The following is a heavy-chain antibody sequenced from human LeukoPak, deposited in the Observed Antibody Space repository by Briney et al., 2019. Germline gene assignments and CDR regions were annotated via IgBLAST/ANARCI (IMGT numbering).Heavy chain of an antibody. CDR2: IYYSGSA. CDR1: GGSISSGGYY. CDR3: ARVNVASYDFWSGYFPGSDWFDP. Sequence: PSETLSLTCTVSGGSISSGGYYWSWIRQHPGKGLEWIGYIYYSGSAYYNPSLKSRVTISVDTSENQFSLKLSSVTAADTAVYYCARVNVASYDFWSGYFPGSDWFDPWGQGTLVTVSS. D-gene: IGHD3-3*01. J-gene: IGHJ5*02. V-gene: IGHV4-31*03.